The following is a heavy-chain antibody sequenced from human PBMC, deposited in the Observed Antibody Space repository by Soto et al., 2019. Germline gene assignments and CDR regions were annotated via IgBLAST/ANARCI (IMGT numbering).Heavy chain of an antibody. CDR1: GGSFSGYY. V-gene: IGHV4-34*01. J-gene: IGHJ6*02. CDR3: ARAVVVVPAATYYYYGMDV. D-gene: IGHD2-2*01. Sequence: SETLSLTCAVYGGSFSGYYWSWIRQPPGKGLEWIGEINHSGSTNYNPSLKSRVTISVDTSKNQFSLKLSSVTAADTAVYYCARAVVVVPAATYYYYGMDVWGQGTTVTV. CDR2: INHSGST.